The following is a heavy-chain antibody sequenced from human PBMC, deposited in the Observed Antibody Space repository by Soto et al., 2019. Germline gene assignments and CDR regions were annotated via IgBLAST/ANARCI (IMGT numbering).Heavy chain of an antibody. CDR3: ARGYSCYYSLPFDY. CDR2: IYYSGST. D-gene: IGHD5-12*01. CDR1: GGSISSSSYY. V-gene: IGHV4-39*01. Sequence: TLSLTGTVSGGSISSSSYYCGWIRQPPGKGLGWVGSIYYSGSTYYNPSLNSRVTIPEETSKNQFPLKLSSVAAADTAVYYCARGYSCYYSLPFDYWGQGTLVTVSS. J-gene: IGHJ4*02.